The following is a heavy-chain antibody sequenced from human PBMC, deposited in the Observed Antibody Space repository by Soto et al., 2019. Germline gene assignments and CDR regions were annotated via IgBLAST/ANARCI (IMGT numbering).Heavy chain of an antibody. Sequence: GESLKISCKGSGYSFTSYRISRVRHMPGKGLEWMGRIDPSDSYTNYSPSFQGHVTISAVKSISTAYLQWSSLKASDTAMYYCARDSASFGDCGSWFDPWGQGTLVTVSS. D-gene: IGHD2-21*02. J-gene: IGHJ5*02. V-gene: IGHV5-10-1*01. CDR1: GYSFTSYR. CDR2: IDPSDSYT. CDR3: ARDSASFGDCGSWFDP.